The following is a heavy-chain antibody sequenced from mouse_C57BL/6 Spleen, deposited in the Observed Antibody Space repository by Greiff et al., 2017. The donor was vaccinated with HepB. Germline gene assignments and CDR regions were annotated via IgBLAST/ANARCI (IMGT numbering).Heavy chain of an antibody. CDR1: GYSITSGYY. J-gene: IGHJ4*01. Sequence: EVQLVESGPGLVKPSQSLSLTCSVTGYSITSGYYWNWIRQFPGNKLEWMGYISYDGSNNYNPSLKNRISITRDTSKNQFFLKLNSVTTEDTATYYCALMDYWGQGTSVTVSS. CDR2: ISYDGSN. V-gene: IGHV3-6*01. CDR3: ALMDY.